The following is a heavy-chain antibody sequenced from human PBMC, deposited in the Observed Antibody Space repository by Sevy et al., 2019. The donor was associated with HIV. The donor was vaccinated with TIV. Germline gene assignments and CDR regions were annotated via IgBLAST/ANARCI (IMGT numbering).Heavy chain of an antibody. Sequence: GESLKISCTASGFSFGNYAMYWVRQAPGEGLEWVAVISTDGNIKDYADSVKGRFTISRDNFKNTLYLQMNSLRGEDSAVYYCASHYYDSTGYYSPLDYWGLGTLVTVSS. D-gene: IGHD3-22*01. CDR2: ISTDGNIK. CDR1: GFSFGNYA. V-gene: IGHV3-30*04. J-gene: IGHJ4*02. CDR3: ASHYYDSTGYYSPLDY.